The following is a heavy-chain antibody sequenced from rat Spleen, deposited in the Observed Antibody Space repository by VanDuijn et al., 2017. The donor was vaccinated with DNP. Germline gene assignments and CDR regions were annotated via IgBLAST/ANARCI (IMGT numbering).Heavy chain of an antibody. Sequence: EVQLQESGPGLVKPSQSLSLTCSVTGYSIATSYRWNWIRKFPGNKMEWIGHITYSARTTYNPSLKSRISITRDTSKNQFFLQLNSVTTEDTATYYCARWSTFFDYWGQGVMVTVSS. CDR2: ITYSART. CDR1: GYSIATSYR. D-gene: IGHD3-1*01. CDR3: ARWSTFFDY. J-gene: IGHJ2*01. V-gene: IGHV3-1*01.